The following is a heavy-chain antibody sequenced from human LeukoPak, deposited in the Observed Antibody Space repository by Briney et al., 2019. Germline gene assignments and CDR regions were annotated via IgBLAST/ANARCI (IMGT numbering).Heavy chain of an antibody. CDR2: ISYDGSNK. V-gene: IGHV3-30-3*01. CDR1: GFTFSSYA. CDR3: ARDGTYPDW. D-gene: IGHD1-26*01. J-gene: IGHJ4*02. Sequence: SLRLSCAASGFTFSSYAMHWVRQAPGKGLEWVAVISYDGSNKYYADSVKGRFTISRDNSKNTLYLQMNSLRDEDTAVYYCARDGTYPDWWGQGTLVTVSS.